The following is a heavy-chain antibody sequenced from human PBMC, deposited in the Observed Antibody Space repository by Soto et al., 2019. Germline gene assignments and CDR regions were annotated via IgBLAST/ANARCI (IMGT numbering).Heavy chain of an antibody. V-gene: IGHV3-30-3*01. CDR1: GFTFSSYA. J-gene: IGHJ4*02. CDR2: ISYDGSNK. D-gene: IGHD3-16*02. Sequence: GGSLRLSCAASGFTFSSYAMHWVRQAPGKGLEWVAVISYDGSNKYYADSVKGRFTISRDNSKNTLYLQMNSLRAEDTAVYYCARALVRLGELSLFPPFDYWGQGTLVTVSS. CDR3: ARALVRLGELSLFPPFDY.